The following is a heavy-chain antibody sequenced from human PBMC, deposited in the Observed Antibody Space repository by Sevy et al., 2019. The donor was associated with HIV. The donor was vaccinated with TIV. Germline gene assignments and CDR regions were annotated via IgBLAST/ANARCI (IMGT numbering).Heavy chain of an antibody. V-gene: IGHV1-2*02. J-gene: IGHJ6*02. Sequence: ASVKVSCKASGYTFTDTGYYVHWVRQAPGQGLEWMGWINPKSGATNYAQKFQGRVTMTRDTSVSTANLELSRLRSDDTAAYYCARESYDFWTGPVDYDYGMDVWGQGTTVTVSS. D-gene: IGHD3-3*01. CDR1: GYTFTDTGYY. CDR2: INPKSGAT. CDR3: ARESYDFWTGPVDYDYGMDV.